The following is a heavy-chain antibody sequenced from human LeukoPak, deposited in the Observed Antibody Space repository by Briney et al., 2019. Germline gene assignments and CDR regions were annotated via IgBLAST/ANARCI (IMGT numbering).Heavy chain of an antibody. Sequence: PSETLSLTCAVYDGSFSGYYWSWIRQPPGKGLEWIGEINHSGSTNYNPSLKSRVTISVDTSKNQFSLQLSSVTAADTAVYYCARRPTYYYDSSGYYYDYWGQGTLVTVSS. CDR3: ARRPTYYYDSSGYYYDY. CDR2: INHSGST. D-gene: IGHD3-22*01. V-gene: IGHV4-34*01. CDR1: DGSFSGYY. J-gene: IGHJ4*02.